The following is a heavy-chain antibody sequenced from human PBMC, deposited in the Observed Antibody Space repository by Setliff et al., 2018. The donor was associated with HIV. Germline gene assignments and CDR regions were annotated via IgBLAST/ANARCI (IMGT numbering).Heavy chain of an antibody. CDR2: IIPIFGTA. V-gene: IGHV1-69*13. J-gene: IGHJ6*02. D-gene: IGHD2-15*01. CDR1: GYTFTDYH. CDR3: ARGVYCSGGSCSWRDLRTYGMDV. Sequence: GASVKVSCKASGYTFTDYHIHWVRQAPGQGLEWMGGIIPIFGTANYAQKFQGRVTITADESTSTAYMELSSLRSEGTAVYYCARGVYCSGGSCSWRDLRTYGMDVWGQGTTVTVSS.